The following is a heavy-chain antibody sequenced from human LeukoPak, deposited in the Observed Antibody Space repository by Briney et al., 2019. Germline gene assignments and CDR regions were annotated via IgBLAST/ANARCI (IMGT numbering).Heavy chain of an antibody. CDR2: IYSGGST. CDR3: AAFSA. Sequence: GGFPRLFCAASWVSGRRNYMSWVRQAPGKGLEWVSVIYSGGSTYYADSVKGRFTISRDNSKNTLYLQMNSLRAEDTAVYYCAAFSAWGQGTLVTVSS. D-gene: IGHD2/OR15-2a*01. V-gene: IGHV3-53*01. CDR1: WVSGRRNY. J-gene: IGHJ4*02.